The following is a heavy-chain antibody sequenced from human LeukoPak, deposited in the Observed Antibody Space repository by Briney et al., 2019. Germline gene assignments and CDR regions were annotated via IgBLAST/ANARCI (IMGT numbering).Heavy chain of an antibody. CDR3: ATSRGCSSTNCYVRFDP. CDR1: VGTFSSYA. Sequence: SEKVSCTASVGTFSSYAISWVRQGPGQGLEWVWGIIPIFGTSNYAHKIPGRETRTADESTSTAYMELSSLRSEATAVYYCATSRGCSSTNCYVRFDPWGQGTLVTVSS. D-gene: IGHD2-2*01. V-gene: IGHV1-69*01. J-gene: IGHJ5*02. CDR2: IIPIFGTS.